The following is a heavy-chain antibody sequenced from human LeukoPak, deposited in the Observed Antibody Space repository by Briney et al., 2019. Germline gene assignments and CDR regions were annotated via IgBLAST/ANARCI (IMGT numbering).Heavy chain of an antibody. CDR3: VRDRGSDDFDI. D-gene: IGHD3-16*01. J-gene: IGHJ3*02. CDR2: IYYSGTT. CDR1: GGSISNGGYY. V-gene: IGHV4-31*03. Sequence: PSQTLPLTCTVSGGSISNGGYYWTWIRQHPGKGLEWIGHIYYSGTTYYNPSLKSRVTISVDTSKNQFSLKLTSVTAADTAVYYCVRDRGSDDFDIWGQGTMVTVSS.